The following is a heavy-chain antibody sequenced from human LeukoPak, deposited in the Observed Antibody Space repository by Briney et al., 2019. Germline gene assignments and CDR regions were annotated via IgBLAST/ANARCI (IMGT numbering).Heavy chain of an antibody. CDR1: GYSISSGHY. Sequence: SETLSLTCAVSGYSISSGHYWGWIRQPPGKGLEWIGSIYHSGSTYYNPSLKSRVTISVDTSKNQFSLKLSSVTAADTAVYYCARHRYSSSTSCYDWFDPWGQGTLVTVSS. J-gene: IGHJ5*02. CDR3: ARHRYSSSTSCYDWFDP. D-gene: IGHD2-2*01. V-gene: IGHV4-38-2*01. CDR2: IYHSGST.